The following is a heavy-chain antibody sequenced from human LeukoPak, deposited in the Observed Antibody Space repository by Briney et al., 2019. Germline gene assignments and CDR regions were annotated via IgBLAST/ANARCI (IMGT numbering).Heavy chain of an antibody. Sequence: PGGSLRLACAVSGVTFTDAWMSWVRQAPGKGLEWVARIKSKAAGGTADYAAPVNGRFATSRDDSRDTLYLQMNSLKTEDIAVYFCATEYYGAYNFWGQGTLVTVSS. CDR3: ATEYYGAYNF. J-gene: IGHJ4*02. CDR2: IKSKAAGGTA. D-gene: IGHD4-17*01. V-gene: IGHV3-15*01. CDR1: GVTFTDAW.